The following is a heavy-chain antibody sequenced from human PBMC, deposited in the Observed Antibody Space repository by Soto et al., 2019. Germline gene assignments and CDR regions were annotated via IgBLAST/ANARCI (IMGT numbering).Heavy chain of an antibody. CDR3: ARDRIFGVVPDHYYYGMDV. J-gene: IGHJ6*02. Sequence: ASVKVSCKASGYTFTSYYMHWVRQAPGQGLEWMGIINPSGGSTSYAQKFQGRVTMTRDTSTSTVYMELSSLRSEDTAVYYCARDRIFGVVPDHYYYGMDVWGQGTTVTVSS. D-gene: IGHD3-3*01. CDR1: GYTFTSYY. CDR2: INPSGGST. V-gene: IGHV1-46*01.